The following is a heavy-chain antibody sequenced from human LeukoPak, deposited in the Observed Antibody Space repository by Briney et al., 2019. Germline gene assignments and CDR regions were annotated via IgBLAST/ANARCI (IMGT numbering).Heavy chain of an antibody. V-gene: IGHV3-20*04. D-gene: IGHD3-10*02. Sequence: PGGSLRLSCAASGFTFDDYGMSWVRQAPGKGLEWVSGINWNGGSTGYADSVKGRFTISRDNAKNSLYLQMNSLRAEDTAVYYCAELGITMIGGVWGKGTTVTISS. CDR3: AELGITMIGGV. CDR1: GFTFDDYG. CDR2: INWNGGST. J-gene: IGHJ6*04.